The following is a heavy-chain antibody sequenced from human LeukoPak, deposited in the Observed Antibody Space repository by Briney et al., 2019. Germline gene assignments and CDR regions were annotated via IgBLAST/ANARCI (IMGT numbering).Heavy chain of an antibody. D-gene: IGHD1-26*01. J-gene: IGHJ4*02. Sequence: SGTLSLTCTVSGGSVSSYYWNWIRQPPGKGLEWIGYIYYSGSDNYNPSLRRRVTISVDTSKKQFSLKLSSVTAADTAVYYCARGWASGRYYNYWGQGTLDTLFS. CDR2: IYYSGSD. CDR3: ARGWASGRYYNY. CDR1: GGSVSSYY. V-gene: IGHV4-59*02.